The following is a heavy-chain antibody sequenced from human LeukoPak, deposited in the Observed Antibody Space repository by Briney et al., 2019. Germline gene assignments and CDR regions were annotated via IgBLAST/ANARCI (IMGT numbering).Heavy chain of an antibody. CDR3: ARHRRIVVVPAALPPYFDY. D-gene: IGHD2-2*01. J-gene: IGHJ4*02. CDR2: IYYSGST. CDR1: GGSISSSSYY. V-gene: IGHV4-39*01. Sequence: PSETLSLTCTVSGGSISSSSYYWGWIRQPPGKGLEWIGSIYYSGSTYYNPSLKSRVTISVDTSKNQFPLKLSSVTAADTAVYYCARHRRIVVVPAALPPYFDYWGQGTLVTVSS.